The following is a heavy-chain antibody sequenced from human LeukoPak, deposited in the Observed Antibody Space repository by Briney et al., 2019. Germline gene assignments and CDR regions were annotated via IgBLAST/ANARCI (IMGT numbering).Heavy chain of an antibody. J-gene: IGHJ4*02. CDR2: INSDGSSR. D-gene: IGHD3-22*01. CDR3: ARLIRDDY. V-gene: IGHV3-74*01. CDR1: GFTFSRYW. Sequence: GGSLRLSCAASGFTFSRYWMHWVRQAPGKGLVWVSRINSDGSSRSYADFVKGRFTISRDNAKNTLCLQMNSLRTEDTAVYYCARLIRDDYWGQGTLVTVSS.